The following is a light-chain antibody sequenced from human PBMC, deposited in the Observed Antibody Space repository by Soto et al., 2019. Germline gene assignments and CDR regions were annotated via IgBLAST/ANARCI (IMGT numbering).Light chain of an antibody. J-gene: IGLJ1*01. CDR1: SSNIGNNY. CDR3: AAWDDSLNGYV. CDR2: HNH. V-gene: IGLV1-44*01. Sequence: QSVLTQPPSVSAAPGQKVTISCSGSSSNIGNNYVSWYQQLPGTAPKLLIYHNHLRPSGVPDRFSDSKSGTSASLAISGLQSEDEADYFCAAWDDSLNGYVFGTGTKVTVL.